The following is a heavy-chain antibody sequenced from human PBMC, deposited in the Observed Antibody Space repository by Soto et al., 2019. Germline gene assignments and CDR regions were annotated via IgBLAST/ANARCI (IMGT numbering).Heavy chain of an antibody. Sequence: SETLSLTCTVSGGSISSISSYWGWIRQPPGKGLEWIGNVYYSGSTYSNPSLKSRLTISADTSKNQFSLKVTSVTAADTALYYCARDYFDSSDYTTNWFDPWGQGTLVTVSS. J-gene: IGHJ5*02. D-gene: IGHD3-22*01. V-gene: IGHV4-39*01. CDR2: VYYSGST. CDR3: ARDYFDSSDYTTNWFDP. CDR1: GGSISSISSY.